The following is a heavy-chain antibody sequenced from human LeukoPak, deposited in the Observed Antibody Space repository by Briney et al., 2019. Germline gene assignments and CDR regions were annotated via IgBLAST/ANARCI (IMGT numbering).Heavy chain of an antibody. J-gene: IGHJ4*02. Sequence: PSETLSLTCTVSGGSISSSSYYWGWIRQPPGKGLEWIGSIYYSGSTYYNPPLKSRVTISVDTSKNQFSLKLSSVTAADTAVYYCAQLTGDLGYWGQGTLVTVSS. CDR1: GGSISSSSYY. CDR3: AQLTGDLGY. D-gene: IGHD7-27*01. CDR2: IYYSGST. V-gene: IGHV4-39*07.